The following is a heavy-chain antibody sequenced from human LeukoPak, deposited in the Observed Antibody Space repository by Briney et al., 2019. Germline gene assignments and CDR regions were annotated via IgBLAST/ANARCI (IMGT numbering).Heavy chain of an antibody. Sequence: PSEXLSLTCTVSGGSISSGDYYWSWIRQPPGKGLEWIGYIYYSGSTYYNPSLKSRVTISVDTSKNQFSLKLSSVTAADTAVYYCGREARITIFGVVTYYFDYWGQGTLVTVSS. V-gene: IGHV4-30-4*08. CDR2: IYYSGST. D-gene: IGHD3-3*01. CDR3: GREARITIFGVVTYYFDY. CDR1: GGSISSGDYY. J-gene: IGHJ4*02.